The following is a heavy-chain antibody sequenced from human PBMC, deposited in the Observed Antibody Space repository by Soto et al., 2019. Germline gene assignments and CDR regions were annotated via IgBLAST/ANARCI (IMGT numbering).Heavy chain of an antibody. J-gene: IGHJ6*04. CDR3: ARVGGIVLIFMDV. D-gene: IGHD2-8*01. CDR1: GGSFSGYY. V-gene: IGHV4-34*01. CDR2: INHSGST. Sequence: SETLSLTCAVYGGSFSGYYWSWIRQPPGKGLEWIGEINHSGSTNYNPSLKSRVTISVDTSKNQFSLKLSSVTAADTAVYYCARVGGIVLIFMDVWGKGTTVTVSS.